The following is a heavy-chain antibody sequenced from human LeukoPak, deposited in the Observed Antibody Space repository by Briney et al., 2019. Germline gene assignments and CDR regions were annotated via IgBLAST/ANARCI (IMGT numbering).Heavy chain of an antibody. CDR3: ASSRYCSGGSCYFDY. D-gene: IGHD2-15*01. CDR2: IYSGGST. CDR1: GFTVSSNY. J-gene: IGHJ4*02. V-gene: IGHV3-53*01. Sequence: GGSLRLSCAASGFTVSSNYMNWVRQAPGKGLEWVSIIYSGGSTYYGDSVKGRFTISRDNSKNTLYLQMNSLRAEDTAVYYCASSRYCSGGSCYFDYWGQGTLVTVSS.